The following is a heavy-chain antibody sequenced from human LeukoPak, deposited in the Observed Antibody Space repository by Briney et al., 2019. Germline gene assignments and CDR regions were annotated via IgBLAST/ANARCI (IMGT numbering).Heavy chain of an antibody. CDR1: GFTFRAYG. D-gene: IGHD2-21*01. J-gene: IGHJ4*02. V-gene: IGHV3-30*02. Sequence: PGGSLRLSCDVSGFTFRAYGIHWLRQSPGKGLEGVPFVRYDGRDKFYADSVKGRFIVSKDNSRTTLQLQMNSLRSEDTAVYFCARGGARDIWYFAYWGQGIRVTVSS. CDR3: ARGGARDIWYFAY. CDR2: VRYDGRDK.